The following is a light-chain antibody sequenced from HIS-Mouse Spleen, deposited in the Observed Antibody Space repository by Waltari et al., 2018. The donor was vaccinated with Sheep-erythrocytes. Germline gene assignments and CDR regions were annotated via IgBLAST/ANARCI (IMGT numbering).Light chain of an antibody. V-gene: IGLV2-23*01. Sequence: QSALTQPASVSGSPGQSITISCPGPSSDVGSYNLVSWYQTHPGKAPKPMIYEGSKRPSGVSNRVSGSKSGNTASLTISGLQAEDEADYYCCSYAGSSTPWVFGGGTKLTVL. CDR3: CSYAGSSTPWV. J-gene: IGLJ3*02. CDR2: EGS. CDR1: SSDVGSYNL.